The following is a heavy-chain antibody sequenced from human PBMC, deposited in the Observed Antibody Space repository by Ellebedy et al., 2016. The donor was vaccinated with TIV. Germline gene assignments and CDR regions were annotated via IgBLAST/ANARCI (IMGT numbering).Heavy chain of an antibody. CDR3: AKGGWLEY. D-gene: IGHD5-12*01. J-gene: IGHJ4*02. CDR2: IIVRDGST. Sequence: PGGSLRLSCAVSGFTFSTNDMSWVRKAPGKGPEWVAVIIVRDGSTYYADSVKGRFTISRDNSRNTLYLQMNSLRAEDTAVYYCAKGGWLEYWGQGTLVTVSS. V-gene: IGHV3-23*01. CDR1: GFTFSTND.